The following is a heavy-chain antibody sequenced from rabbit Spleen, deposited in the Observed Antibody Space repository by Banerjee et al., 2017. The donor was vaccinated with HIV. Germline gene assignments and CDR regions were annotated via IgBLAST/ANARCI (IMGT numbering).Heavy chain of an antibody. CDR2: IDIDNSGTT. Sequence: QELLVESGGDLVKPGASLTLTCKASGFDFSRSDWICWVRQAPGKGLEWIACIDIDNSGTTYCASWAKGRFTISKASSTTVTLQMTSRTAADTATYFGARDRPGSDNFGGGGPGTLVIVS. J-gene: IGHJ6*01. CDR3: ARDRPGSDNFGG. V-gene: IGHV1S45*01. CDR1: GFDFSRSDW. D-gene: IGHD1-1*01.